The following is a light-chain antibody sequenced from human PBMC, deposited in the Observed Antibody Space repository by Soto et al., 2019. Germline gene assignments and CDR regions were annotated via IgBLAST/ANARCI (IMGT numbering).Light chain of an antibody. Sequence: DIQMTQSPSSLSASVGDRVTITCRASQSISSWFAWYQQKPGKAPSLLIYKASTLQGGVPARFSGSGSGTEFTLTISSLQPDDFATYYCQQYHDYSRTFGQGTKVEI. CDR1: QSISSW. V-gene: IGKV1-5*03. J-gene: IGKJ1*01. CDR3: QQYHDYSRT. CDR2: KAS.